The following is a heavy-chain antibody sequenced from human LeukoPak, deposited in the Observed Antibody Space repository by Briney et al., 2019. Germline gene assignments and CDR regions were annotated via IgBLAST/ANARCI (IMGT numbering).Heavy chain of an antibody. CDR1: GESFSGYY. CDR2: INRNGTT. D-gene: IGHD3/OR15-3a*01. V-gene: IGHV4-34*01. CDR3: ARLDGTPWTYYFDY. J-gene: IGHJ4*02. Sequence: SETLSLTCAVYGESFSGYYWSWIRQPPGKGLEWIGEINRNGTTNYNPSLKSRVTISIDTSKNQFSLKLSSVTAADTAVYYCARLDGTPWTYYFDYWGQGTLVTVSS.